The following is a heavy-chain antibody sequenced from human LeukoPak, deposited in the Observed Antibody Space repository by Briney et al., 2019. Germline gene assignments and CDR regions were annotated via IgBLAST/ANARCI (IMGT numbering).Heavy chain of an antibody. Sequence: ASVKVSCKASGYTFTSYDINWVRQATGQGLEWVGWVTAYNGDKHYAQKFQDRVTLTTDTSTNTAYMELRSLSSDDTAVYYCTKDFDFILDYWGQGTLVTVSS. D-gene: IGHD3-3*01. CDR3: TKDFDFILDY. CDR2: VTAYNGDK. V-gene: IGHV1-18*01. J-gene: IGHJ4*02. CDR1: GYTFTSYD.